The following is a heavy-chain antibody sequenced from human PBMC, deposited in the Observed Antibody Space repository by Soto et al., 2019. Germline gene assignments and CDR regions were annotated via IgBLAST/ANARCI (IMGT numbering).Heavy chain of an antibody. Sequence: GGSLRLSCAVSGFAFSSYAMHWVRQAPGQGLEWVSTISYDTTKEYYADSVKGRFTISRDNSKSMVFLQMRSLRPDDMAVYYCATDPVAVTGSFIDSWGQGTLVTVSS. D-gene: IGHD2-21*02. J-gene: IGHJ4*02. CDR2: ISYDTTKE. V-gene: IGHV3-30-3*01. CDR1: GFAFSSYA. CDR3: ATDPVAVTGSFIDS.